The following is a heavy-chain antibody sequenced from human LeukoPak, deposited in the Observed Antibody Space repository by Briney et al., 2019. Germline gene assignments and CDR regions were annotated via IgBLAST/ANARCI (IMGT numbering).Heavy chain of an antibody. D-gene: IGHD7-27*01. CDR2: MNPNSGNT. CDR1: GYTFTSYD. CDR3: ARVFANWGGWFDP. J-gene: IGHJ5*02. Sequence: GASVKVSCKASGYTFTSYDIYWVRQATGQGLEWMGWMNPNSGNTGYAQKFQGRVTMTRNTSISTAYMELSSLRSEDTDVYYCARVFANWGGWFDPWGQGTLVTVSS. V-gene: IGHV1-8*01.